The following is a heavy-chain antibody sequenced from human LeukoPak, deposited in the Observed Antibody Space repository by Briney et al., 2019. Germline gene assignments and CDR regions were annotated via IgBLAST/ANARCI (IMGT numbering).Heavy chain of an antibody. D-gene: IGHD6-19*01. J-gene: IGHJ4*02. V-gene: IGHV3-7*01. Sequence: GGSLRLSRAASGFTFSSYWMNWVRQAPGKGLEWVANIKQDGSEKYYVDSVKGRFTISRDNAKNSLYLQMNSLRAEDTAVYYCARYTTAGYSSGWYGPSFDYWGQGTLVTVSS. CDR3: ARYTTAGYSSGWYGPSFDY. CDR1: GFTFSSYW. CDR2: IKQDGSEK.